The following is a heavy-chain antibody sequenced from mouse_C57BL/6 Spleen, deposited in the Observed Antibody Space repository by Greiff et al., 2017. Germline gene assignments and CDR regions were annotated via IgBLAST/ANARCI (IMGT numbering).Heavy chain of an antibody. CDR3: ARLVIIAMDY. J-gene: IGHJ4*01. D-gene: IGHD1-1*01. V-gene: IGHV3-6*01. Sequence: EVKLMESGPGLVKPSQSLSLTCSVTGYSITSGYYWNWIRQFPGNKLEWMGYISYDGSNNYNPSLKNRISITRDTSKNQFFLKLNSVTTEDTATYYCARLVIIAMDYWGQGTSVTVSS. CDR1: GYSITSGYY. CDR2: ISYDGSN.